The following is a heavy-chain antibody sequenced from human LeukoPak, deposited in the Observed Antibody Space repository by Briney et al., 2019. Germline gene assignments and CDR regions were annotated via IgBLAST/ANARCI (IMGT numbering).Heavy chain of an antibody. CDR1: GGSISSYY. Sequence: SETLSLTCTVSGGSISSYYWSWIRQPPGKGLEGIGYIYYSGSTNYNPSLKSRVTISVDTSKNQFSLKLSSVTAADTAVYYCARVVARWLVRWGWFDPWGQGTLVTVSS. CDR3: ARVVARWLVRWGWFDP. CDR2: IYYSGST. J-gene: IGHJ5*02. V-gene: IGHV4-59*01. D-gene: IGHD6-19*01.